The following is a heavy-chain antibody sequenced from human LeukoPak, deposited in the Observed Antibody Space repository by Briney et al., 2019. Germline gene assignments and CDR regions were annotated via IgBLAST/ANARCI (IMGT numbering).Heavy chain of an antibody. V-gene: IGHV3-48*01. D-gene: IGHD3-3*01. CDR2: ISSSSSTI. Sequence: PGGCLRLSCAASGFTFSSYSMNWVRKAPGKGLEWVSYISSSSSTIYYADSVKGRFTISRDNAKNSLYLQMNSLRAEDTAVYYCAREVAYYDFWSGYYLDYYYYMDVWGKGATVTVSS. J-gene: IGHJ6*03. CDR1: GFTFSSYS. CDR3: AREVAYYDFWSGYYLDYYYYMDV.